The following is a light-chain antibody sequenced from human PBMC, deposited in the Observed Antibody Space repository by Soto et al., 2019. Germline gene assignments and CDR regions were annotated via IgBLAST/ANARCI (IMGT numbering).Light chain of an antibody. J-gene: IGLJ2*01. CDR2: QDS. CDR1: KLGDKY. CDR3: QAWDSSDVV. Sequence: SYELTQPPSVSVSPGQTASIPCSGDKLGDKYGCWYQQKPGQSPVLVIYQDSKRPSGIPERFSGSNSGNTATLTISGTQAMDEADYYCQAWDSSDVVFGGGTKLTVL. V-gene: IGLV3-1*01.